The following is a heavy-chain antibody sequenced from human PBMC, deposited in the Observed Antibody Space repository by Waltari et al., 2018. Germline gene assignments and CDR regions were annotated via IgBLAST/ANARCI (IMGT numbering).Heavy chain of an antibody. V-gene: IGHV3-23*01. J-gene: IGHJ4*02. CDR2: ISGSGGST. CDR1: GFTFRSYV. Sequence: EVQLLESGGGLVQPGGSLRLSCAASGFTFRSYVRSWVRQAPGKGLEWVSAISGSGGSTYYADSVKGRFTISRDNSKNTLYLQMNSLRAEDTAVYYCAKAYDFWSGYANWGQGTLVTVSS. CDR3: AKAYDFWSGYAN. D-gene: IGHD3-3*01.